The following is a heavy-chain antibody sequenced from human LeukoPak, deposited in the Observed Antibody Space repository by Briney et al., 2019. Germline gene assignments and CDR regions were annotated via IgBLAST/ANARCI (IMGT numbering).Heavy chain of an antibody. CDR3: ARDGATMVRGVNYYGMDV. D-gene: IGHD3-10*01. Sequence: PGGSLRLSCAASGFTFSSYSMNWVRQAPGKGLEWVSSISSSSSYICYADSVKGRFTISRDNAKNSLYLQMNSLRAEDTAVYYCARDGATMVRGVNYYGMDVWGQGTTVTVSS. J-gene: IGHJ6*02. CDR2: ISSSSSYI. CDR1: GFTFSSYS. V-gene: IGHV3-21*01.